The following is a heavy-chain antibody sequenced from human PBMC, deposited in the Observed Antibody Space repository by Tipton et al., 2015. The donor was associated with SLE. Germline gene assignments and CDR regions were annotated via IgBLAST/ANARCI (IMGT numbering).Heavy chain of an antibody. J-gene: IGHJ3*02. V-gene: IGHV4-34*01. D-gene: IGHD5-18*01. CDR3: ARRFSYGYKGAFDI. CDR2: IHYSGST. Sequence: AGLVKPSETLTLKCAVYGVTFSEGYYWSWIRQYPGKGLEWIGYIHYSGSTNYNPSLKSRVTISVDTSKNQFSLKLSSVTAADTAVYYCARRFSYGYKGAFDIWGQGTMVTVSS. CDR1: GVTFSEGYY.